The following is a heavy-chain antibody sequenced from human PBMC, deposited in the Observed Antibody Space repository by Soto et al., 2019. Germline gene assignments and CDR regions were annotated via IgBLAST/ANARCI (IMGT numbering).Heavy chain of an antibody. CDR1: GGTFSSYT. D-gene: IGHD3-22*01. V-gene: IGHV1-69*02. Sequence: GASVKVSCKASGGTFSSYTISWVRQAPGQGLEWMGRIIPILGIANYAQKFQGRVTITADKSTSTAYMELSSLRSEDTAVYYCARSRAGDSSGYYYGPFDYWGQGTLVTVSS. J-gene: IGHJ4*02. CDR2: IIPILGIA. CDR3: ARSRAGDSSGYYYGPFDY.